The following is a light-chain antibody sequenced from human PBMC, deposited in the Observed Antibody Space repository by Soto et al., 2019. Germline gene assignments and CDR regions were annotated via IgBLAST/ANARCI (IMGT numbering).Light chain of an antibody. CDR2: SAS. J-gene: IGKJ2*01. CDR1: QSVSSTY. V-gene: IGKV3-20*01. CDR3: QQYDRSLYT. Sequence: EIVLTQSPGTLSLSPGERATLSCRASQSVSSTYLAWYQQKPGQAPRLLIYSASTRATGIPDRFSGSGSGTAFTLTISRLEPEDFAVYYCQQYDRSLYTFGQGTKLEIK.